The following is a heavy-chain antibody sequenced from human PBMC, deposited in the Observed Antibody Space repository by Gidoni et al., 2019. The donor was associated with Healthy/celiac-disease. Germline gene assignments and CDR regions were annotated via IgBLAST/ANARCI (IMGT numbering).Heavy chain of an antibody. CDR3: ARDLDVSGWGSEYGMDV. J-gene: IGHJ6*02. CDR1: GSTFRHSS. D-gene: IGHD3-16*01. Sequence: EVQLVESGGGLVKPGGSLRLSCAASGSTFRHSSKNWVRQAPGKGLEWVSSISSSISNIYADSVKGRFTISRDNAKNSLYLQMNSLRAEDTAVYYCARDLDVSGWGSEYGMDVWGQGTTVTVSS. CDR2: ISSSISNI. V-gene: IGHV3-21*01.